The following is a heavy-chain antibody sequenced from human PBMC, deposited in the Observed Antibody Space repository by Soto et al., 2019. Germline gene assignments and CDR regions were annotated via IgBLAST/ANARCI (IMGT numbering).Heavy chain of an antibody. D-gene: IGHD1-1*01. V-gene: IGHV3-53*01. CDR2: IYSGGNT. J-gene: IGHJ3*01. Sequence: GGSLRLSCAASGFSVSSNYMSWVRQAPGKGLEWVSVIYSGGNTHYADSVKGRFTTSSDSSKTTVYLQMNGLRPDDTAVYYCATWHEREHAYDVWGQGTTVTVSS. CDR3: ATWHEREHAYDV. CDR1: GFSVSSNY.